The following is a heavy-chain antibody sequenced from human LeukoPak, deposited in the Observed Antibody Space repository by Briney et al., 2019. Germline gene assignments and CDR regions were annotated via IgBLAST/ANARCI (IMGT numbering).Heavy chain of an antibody. CDR1: GFTFSSYA. V-gene: IGHV3-23*01. CDR2: ISDSGGRT. J-gene: IGHJ4*02. Sequence: PGRSLRLSCAASGFTFSSYAMHWVRQAPGKGLEWVAGISDSGGRTNYADSVKGRFTISRDNPKNTLYLQMNSLRAEDTAVYFCAKRGVVIRVILVGFHKEAYYFDSWGQGALVTVSS. D-gene: IGHD3-22*01. CDR3: AKRGVVIRVILVGFHKEAYYFDS.